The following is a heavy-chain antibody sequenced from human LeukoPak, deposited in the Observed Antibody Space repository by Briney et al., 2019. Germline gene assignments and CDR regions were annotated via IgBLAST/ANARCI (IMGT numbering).Heavy chain of an antibody. Sequence: GTLRLSCAASGFRFSSYGMSWVRQAPGKGLEWVSAISGSGVSTYYADSVKGRFTISRDNSKNTLYLQMNSLRAEDTAVYYCANWIEGRHEKFDYWGQGTLVTVSS. V-gene: IGHV3-23*01. CDR3: ANWIEGRHEKFDY. D-gene: IGHD1-1*01. CDR2: ISGSGVST. CDR1: GFRFSSYG. J-gene: IGHJ4*02.